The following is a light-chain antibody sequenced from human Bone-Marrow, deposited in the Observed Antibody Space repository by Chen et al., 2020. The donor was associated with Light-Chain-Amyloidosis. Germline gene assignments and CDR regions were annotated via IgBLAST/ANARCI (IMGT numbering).Light chain of an antibody. CDR2: DAS. V-gene: IGKV1D-13*01. Sequence: IHLTQSPSSLSASVGDRVTMSCRASQDIGRGLAWYQQKPGKPPKLLIFDASTLETGVPSRFTGRASGTDFTLTIAGLQPEDFATYYCQQFNDYPATVGPGTKV. CDR3: QQFNDYPAT. J-gene: IGKJ3*01. CDR1: QDIGRG.